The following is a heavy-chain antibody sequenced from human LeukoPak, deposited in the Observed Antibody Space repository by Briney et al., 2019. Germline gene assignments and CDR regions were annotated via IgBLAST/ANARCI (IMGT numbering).Heavy chain of an antibody. CDR2: VFYSENT. J-gene: IGHJ5*02. Sequence: SETLSLTCTVSGASISSTIYYWGWLRQPPGKGLEWIGSVFYSENTYYNPSLKSRVTISVDTSKNQFSLKLSSVTAADTAVYYCARDRLYCSGGSCYSGWFDRWGQGTLVTVSS. D-gene: IGHD2-15*01. V-gene: IGHV4-39*07. CDR1: GASISSTIYY. CDR3: ARDRLYCSGGSCYSGWFDR.